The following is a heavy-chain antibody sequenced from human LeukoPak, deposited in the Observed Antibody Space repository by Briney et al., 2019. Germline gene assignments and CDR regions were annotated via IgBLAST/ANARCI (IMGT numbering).Heavy chain of an antibody. Sequence: SETLSLTCTVSGGSISSSSYYWSWIRQPPGKGLEWIGYIYYSGSTNYNPSLKSRVTISVDTSKNQFSLKLSSVTAADTAVYYCARRLLWFGELGERFDPWGQGTLVTVSS. V-gene: IGHV4-61*01. CDR1: GGSISSSSYY. J-gene: IGHJ5*02. CDR2: IYYSGST. CDR3: ARRLLWFGELGERFDP. D-gene: IGHD3-10*01.